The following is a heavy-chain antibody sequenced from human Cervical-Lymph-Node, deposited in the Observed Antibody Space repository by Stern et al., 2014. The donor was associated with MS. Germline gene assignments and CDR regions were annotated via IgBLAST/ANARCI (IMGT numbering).Heavy chain of an antibody. Sequence: VQLVASEAEVKKPGASVKVSCKASGHTFTGYYMQWVRQAPGQGLAWMGRVNPNSGDTNYQGRFTITRDTSTSTAYMELSRLRSDDTAVYCARDPRLDYFGMDVWGQGTTVTVSS. CDR3: ARDPRLDYFGMDV. CDR1: GHTFTGYY. CDR2: VNPNSGDT. V-gene: IGHV1-2*06. J-gene: IGHJ6*02.